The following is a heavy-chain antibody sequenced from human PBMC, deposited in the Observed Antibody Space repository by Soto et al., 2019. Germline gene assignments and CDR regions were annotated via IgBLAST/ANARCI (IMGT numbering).Heavy chain of an antibody. V-gene: IGHV4-34*01. Sequence: PSATLCLTCAVYGGSFSGYYWSWIRQPPGKGLEWIGEINHSGSTNYNPSLKSRVTISVDTSKNQFSLKLSSVTAADTAVYYCARAVYYGSGSSYGWFDPWGQGTLVTVSS. CDR1: GGSFSGYY. CDR3: ARAVYYGSGSSYGWFDP. J-gene: IGHJ5*02. D-gene: IGHD3-10*01. CDR2: INHSGST.